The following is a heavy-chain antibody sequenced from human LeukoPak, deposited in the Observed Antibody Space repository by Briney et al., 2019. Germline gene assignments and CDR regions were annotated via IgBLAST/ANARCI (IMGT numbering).Heavy chain of an antibody. CDR3: ARTQKDTAMAYFDY. CDR2: IYYSGST. V-gene: IGHV4-59*01. CDR1: GGSISSYY. J-gene: IGHJ4*02. D-gene: IGHD5-18*01. Sequence: SETLSLTCTVSGGSISSYYWSWIRQPPGKGLEWIGYIYYSGSTNYNPSLKSRVTISVDTSKNQFSLKLSSVTAVDTAVYYCARTQKDTAMAYFDYWGQGTLVTVSS.